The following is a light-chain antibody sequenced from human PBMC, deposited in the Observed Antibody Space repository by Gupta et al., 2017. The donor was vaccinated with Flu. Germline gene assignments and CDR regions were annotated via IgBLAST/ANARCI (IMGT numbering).Light chain of an antibody. CDR2: RNN. CDR1: SSNSGSNY. CDR3: AAWDDSLSGWV. Sequence: SVLTQPPSASGTPGQRVSISCSGSSSNSGSNYVYWYQQLPGTAHKLLIYRNNERPSGVPDRLAGSKDGTSASLAISGIRSEDEADYYCAAWDDSLSGWVFGGGTKLTVL. V-gene: IGLV1-47*01. J-gene: IGLJ3*02.